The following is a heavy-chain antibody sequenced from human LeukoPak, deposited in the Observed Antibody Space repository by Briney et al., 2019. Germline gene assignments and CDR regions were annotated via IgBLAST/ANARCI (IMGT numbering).Heavy chain of an antibody. V-gene: IGHV1-58*02. CDR3: AATSENDYGDYVYDY. D-gene: IGHD4-17*01. Sequence: SVKVSRKASGFTFTSSAMQLVRQARGQRLEWIGWIVVGSGNTNYAQKFQERVTITRDMSTSTAYMELSSLRSEDTAVYYCAATSENDYGDYVYDYWGQGTLVTVSS. CDR2: IVVGSGNT. J-gene: IGHJ4*02. CDR1: GFTFTSSA.